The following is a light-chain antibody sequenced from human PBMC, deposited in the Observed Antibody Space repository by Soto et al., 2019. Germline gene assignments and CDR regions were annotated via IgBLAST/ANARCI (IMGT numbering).Light chain of an antibody. CDR2: EVT. V-gene: IGLV2-14*01. Sequence: QSVLTQPASVSGSPGQSITISCTGSSSDVGGYNYVSWYQQHPGKVPKLMIYEVTNRPSGVSIRFSGSKSGNTASLTISGLRAEDEADYFCASFTSTGTQVLGPGTK. J-gene: IGLJ1*01. CDR3: ASFTSTGTQV. CDR1: SSDVGGYNY.